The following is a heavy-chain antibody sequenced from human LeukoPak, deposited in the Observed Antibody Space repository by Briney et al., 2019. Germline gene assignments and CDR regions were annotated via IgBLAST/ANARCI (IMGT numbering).Heavy chain of an antibody. CDR3: VRAPPNWGFNF. V-gene: IGHV1-8*01. Sequence: ASVKVSCKASGYTFTNYDINWVRQATEQGLEWMGWMSPNSGNTGYAQKFQGRVTMTRDTSITTAYMELTTLRSEDTATYNCVRAPPNWGFNFWGQGTLVTVSS. D-gene: IGHD1-1*01. CDR1: GYTFTNYD. J-gene: IGHJ5*01. CDR2: MSPNSGNT.